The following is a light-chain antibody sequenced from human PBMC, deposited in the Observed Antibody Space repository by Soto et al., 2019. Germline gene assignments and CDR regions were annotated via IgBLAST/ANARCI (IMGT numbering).Light chain of an antibody. J-gene: IGKJ1*01. CDR2: DAS. V-gene: IGKV3-11*01. CDR1: QSVSSY. CDR3: QQYGSSGT. Sequence: EIVLTQSPATLSLSPPERGRLXRRASQSVSSYLAWYQQKPGQAPRLLIYDASNRATGIPARFSGSGSGTDFTLTISRLEPEDFAVYYCQQYGSSGTFGQGTKVDI.